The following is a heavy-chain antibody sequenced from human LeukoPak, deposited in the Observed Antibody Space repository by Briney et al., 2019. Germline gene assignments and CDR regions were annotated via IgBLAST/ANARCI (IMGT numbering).Heavy chain of an antibody. J-gene: IGHJ4*02. CDR2: ISWNSGSI. Sequence: PGGSLRLSCAASGFTFDDYAMHWVRQAPGKGLEWVSGISWNSGSIGYADSVKGRFTISRDNAKNSLYLQMNSLRAEDTALYYCAKDITMVRSDPLWDWGQGTLVTVSS. CDR1: GFTFDDYA. CDR3: AKDITMVRSDPLWD. D-gene: IGHD3-10*01. V-gene: IGHV3-9*01.